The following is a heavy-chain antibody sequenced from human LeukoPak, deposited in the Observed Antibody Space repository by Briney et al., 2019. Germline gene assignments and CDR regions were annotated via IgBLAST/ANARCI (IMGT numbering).Heavy chain of an antibody. CDR3: ARDCDIAVAGFDYFDY. Sequence: GASVKVSCKSSGYTFTSYDINGVRQATGQGIEWMGWMNPNSGNTGYAQKFQGRVTMTRNTSISTAYMELSSLRSEDTAVYYCARDCDIAVAGFDYFDYWGQGTPVTVSS. V-gene: IGHV1-8*01. D-gene: IGHD6-19*01. CDR1: GYTFTSYD. CDR2: MNPNSGNT. J-gene: IGHJ4*02.